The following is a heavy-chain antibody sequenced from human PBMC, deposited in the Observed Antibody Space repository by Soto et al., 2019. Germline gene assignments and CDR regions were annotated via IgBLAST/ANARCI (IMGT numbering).Heavy chain of an antibody. CDR3: ARPVVRLAAAGNYGRDV. V-gene: IGHV5-51*01. D-gene: IGHD6-13*01. CDR1: GYTFTDYW. Sequence: ESLRVSWKGSGYTFTDYWIGWVRQLPGKGLEWMGIIYPGDSDTRYSPSFQGQVTISADKSIGPAYLQWSSLKASDNALSYCARPVVRLAAAGNYGRDVCGQ. J-gene: IGHJ6*02. CDR2: IYPGDSDT.